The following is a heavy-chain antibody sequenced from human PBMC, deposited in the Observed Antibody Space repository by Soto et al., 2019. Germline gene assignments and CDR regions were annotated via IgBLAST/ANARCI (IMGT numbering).Heavy chain of an antibody. CDR1: GYTFSNYY. J-gene: IGHJ4*02. V-gene: IGHV1-46*01. D-gene: IGHD2-2*02. Sequence: QVQLVQSGAEVKKPGASVKASCKASGYTFSNYYIHWVRQAPGQGLEWMGIIDPTNGNANYAQKFQSKVTMTRDTSTNTVYMDPGSLRSEDTAVDYCARDMAIIRGVHFDSWGQGTLVTVSS. CDR2: IDPTNGNA. CDR3: ARDMAIIRGVHFDS.